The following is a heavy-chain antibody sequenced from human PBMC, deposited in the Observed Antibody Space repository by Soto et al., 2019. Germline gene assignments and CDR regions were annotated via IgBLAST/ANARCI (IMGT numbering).Heavy chain of an antibody. V-gene: IGHV3-30*18. Sequence: PGGSLRLSCAASGFTFNIYGIHWVRQAPGKGLEGVAHISDDGTYKHYAASMKGRLTVSRDNSRNTVYLQMNRLRPGDTAVYYCAKEVKNVSLTRVSGDYGLDVWGRGTTVTVSS. CDR3: AKEVKNVSLTRVSGDYGLDV. CDR2: ISDDGTYK. CDR1: GFTFNIYG. J-gene: IGHJ6*02. D-gene: IGHD3-10*01.